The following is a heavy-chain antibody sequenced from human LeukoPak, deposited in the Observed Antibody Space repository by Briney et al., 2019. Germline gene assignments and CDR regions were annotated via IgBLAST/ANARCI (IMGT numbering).Heavy chain of an antibody. Sequence: SETLSLTCTVSGGSISRYYWSWIRQPPGKGLEWIGYIYYSGSTNYNPSLKSRVTISVDTSKNQFSLKLSSVAAADTAIYYCASDITGTTKYAFDIWGQGTMVTVSS. CDR1: GGSISRYY. V-gene: IGHV4-59*08. D-gene: IGHD1-14*01. J-gene: IGHJ3*02. CDR2: IYYSGST. CDR3: ASDITGTTKYAFDI.